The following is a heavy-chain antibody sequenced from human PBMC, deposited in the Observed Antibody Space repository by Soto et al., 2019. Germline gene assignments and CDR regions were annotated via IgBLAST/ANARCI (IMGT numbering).Heavy chain of an antibody. J-gene: IGHJ3*02. CDR3: ARDRTANRRRADAFDI. V-gene: IGHV3-33*01. CDR2: IWYDGSNK. CDR1: GFTFSSYG. Sequence: QVQLVESGGGVVQPGRSLRLSCAASGFTFSSYGMHWVRQAPGKGLEWVAVIWYDGSNKYYADSVKGRFTISRDNSKNTLYLHMNSLRAEDTAVYYCARDRTANRRRADAFDIWGQGTMVTVSS. D-gene: IGHD2-21*02.